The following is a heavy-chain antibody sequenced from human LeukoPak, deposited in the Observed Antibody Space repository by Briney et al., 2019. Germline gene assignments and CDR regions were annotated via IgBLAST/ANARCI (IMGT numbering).Heavy chain of an antibody. J-gene: IGHJ4*02. D-gene: IGHD3-3*01. V-gene: IGHV3-9*01. CDR3: ARDLNYDFWSGYWGGFFDY. Sequence: PGGSLRLSCAASGFTFDDYAMHWVRQAPGKGLEWVSGISWNSGSIGYADSVKGRFTISRDNAKNSLYLQMNSLRAEDTAVYYCARDLNYDFWSGYWGGFFDYWGQGTLVTVSS. CDR2: ISWNSGSI. CDR1: GFTFDDYA.